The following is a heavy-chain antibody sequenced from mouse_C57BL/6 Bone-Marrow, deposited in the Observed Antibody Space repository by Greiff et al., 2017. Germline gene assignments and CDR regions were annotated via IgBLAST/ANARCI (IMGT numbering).Heavy chain of an antibody. Sequence: VQLQQSGAELVRPGTSVKVSCKASGYAFTNYLIEWVKQRPGQGLEWIGVINPGSGGTNYNEKFKGKGTLTADKSSSTAYMQLSSLTSEDSAVYFCAREEENYYGSSPLFAYWGQGTLVTVSA. J-gene: IGHJ3*01. CDR2: INPGSGGT. D-gene: IGHD1-1*01. CDR3: AREEENYYGSSPLFAY. CDR1: GYAFTNYL. V-gene: IGHV1-54*01.